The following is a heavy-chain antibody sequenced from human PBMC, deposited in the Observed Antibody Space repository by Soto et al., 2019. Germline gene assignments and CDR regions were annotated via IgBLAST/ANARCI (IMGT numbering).Heavy chain of an antibody. CDR3: EKEKNKDYYGMDV. Sequence: GGSLRLSCAASGFTFSSYAINWVRQAPGKGLEWVSGIGGSGAGTYYADSVTGRFTISRDNSQKTLYLQMKSLRAENTAVYYCEKEKNKDYYGMDVWGQGTTVTVSS. CDR1: GFTFSSYA. V-gene: IGHV3-23*01. CDR2: IGGSGAGT. J-gene: IGHJ6*01.